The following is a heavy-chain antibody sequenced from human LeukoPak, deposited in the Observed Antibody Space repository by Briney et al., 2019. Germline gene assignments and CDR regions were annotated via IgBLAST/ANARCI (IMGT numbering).Heavy chain of an antibody. CDR2: INHSGST. CDR3: ARRGIAARLIKGQRWFDP. V-gene: IGHV4-34*01. Sequence: PSETLSLTCAVYGGSFSGYYWSWIRQPPGKGLEWIGEINHSGSTNYNPSLKSRVTISVDTSKNQSSLKLSSVTAADTAVYYCARRGIAARLIKGQRWFDPWGQGTLVTVSS. D-gene: IGHD6-6*01. CDR1: GGSFSGYY. J-gene: IGHJ5*02.